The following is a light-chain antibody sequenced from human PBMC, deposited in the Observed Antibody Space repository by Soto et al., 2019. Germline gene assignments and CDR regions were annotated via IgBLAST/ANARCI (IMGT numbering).Light chain of an antibody. CDR1: QAISIY. CDR3: QRYNSGPWT. V-gene: IGKV1-27*01. CDR2: AAS. Sequence: DIQMTQSPSSLSASVGDRVTVTCRASQAISIYLAWYQQKPGKVPKLLIYAASTLQSGVPSRFSGSGSGTDFTLTISSLQPEDVATYYCQRYNSGPWTFGQGTKVEIK. J-gene: IGKJ1*01.